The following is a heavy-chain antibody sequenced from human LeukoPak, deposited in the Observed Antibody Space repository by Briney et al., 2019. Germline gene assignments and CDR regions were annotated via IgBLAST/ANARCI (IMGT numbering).Heavy chain of an antibody. CDR1: GFTFSSYA. CDR2: ISYDGSNK. Sequence: PGRSLRLSCAASGFTFSSYAMHWVRQAPGKGLEWVAVISYDGSNKYYADSVKGRFTIYRDNSKNTLYLQMNSLRAEDTAVYYCAREPRGLVPAAARSGVDYWGQGTLVTVSS. V-gene: IGHV3-30-3*01. D-gene: IGHD2-2*01. CDR3: AREPRGLVPAAARSGVDY. J-gene: IGHJ4*02.